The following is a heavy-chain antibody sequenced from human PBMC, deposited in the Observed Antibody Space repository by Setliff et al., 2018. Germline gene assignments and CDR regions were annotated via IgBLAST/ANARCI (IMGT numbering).Heavy chain of an antibody. J-gene: IGHJ3*02. V-gene: IGHV3-7*03. CDR3: ARVANCGDTCYSGDDSFDM. D-gene: IGHD2-15*01. CDR1: RFTFSSHW. Sequence: GGSLRLSCAASRFTFSSHWMSWVRQAPGKGLEWVANIKEDGSETDYVDSVKGRFTISRDNGKSSQYLQMNSLRAEDTAVYYCARVANCGDTCYSGDDSFDMWGQGTEVTVSS. CDR2: IKEDGSET.